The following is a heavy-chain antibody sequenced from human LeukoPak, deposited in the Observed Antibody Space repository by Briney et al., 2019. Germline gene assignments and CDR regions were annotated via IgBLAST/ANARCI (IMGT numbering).Heavy chain of an antibody. CDR3: AREGRQWLRLQAAVGPNWFDP. J-gene: IGHJ5*02. CDR1: GCTFSSYA. D-gene: IGHD5-12*01. Sequence: ASVKVSCKASGCTFSSYAISWVRQAPGQGLEWTGGIIPIFGTANYAQKFQGRVTLTADESTSTAYMELSSLRSEDTAVYYCAREGRQWLRLQAAVGPNWFDPWGQGTLVTVSS. V-gene: IGHV1-69*13. CDR2: IIPIFGTA.